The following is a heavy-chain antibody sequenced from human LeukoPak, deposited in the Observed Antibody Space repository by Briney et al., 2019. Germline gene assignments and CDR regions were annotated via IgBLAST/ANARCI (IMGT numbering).Heavy chain of an antibody. J-gene: IGHJ4*02. V-gene: IGHV4-39*07. CDR1: GGSISSSSGY. CDR2: IYYSGST. CDR3: ARVRCGGSCYHYYFDY. Sequence: KPSETLSLTCTVSGGSISSSSGYWGWIRQPPGKGLEWIGSIYYSGSTYYNPSLKSRVTISVDTSKNQFSLKLSSVTAADTAVYYCARVRCGGSCYHYYFDYWGQGTMVTVSS. D-gene: IGHD2-15*01.